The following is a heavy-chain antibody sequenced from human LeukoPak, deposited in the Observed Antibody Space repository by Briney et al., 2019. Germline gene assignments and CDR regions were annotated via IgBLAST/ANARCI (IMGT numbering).Heavy chain of an antibody. Sequence: PSETLSLTCTVSGGSISSYYWSWIRQPPGKGLEWIGHIYYSGSTNYNPSLKSRVTISVDTSKNQFSLKLSSVTAADTAVYYCARDALSSSIDYWGQGTLVTVSS. J-gene: IGHJ4*02. CDR2: IYYSGST. V-gene: IGHV4-59*01. CDR3: ARDALSSSIDY. CDR1: GGSISSYY. D-gene: IGHD6-13*01.